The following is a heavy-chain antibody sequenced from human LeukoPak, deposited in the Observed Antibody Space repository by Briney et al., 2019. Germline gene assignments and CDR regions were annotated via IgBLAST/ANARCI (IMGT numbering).Heavy chain of an antibody. V-gene: IGHV4-34*01. J-gene: IGHJ5*02. CDR1: GGSFSGYY. D-gene: IGHD2-8*01. Sequence: SETLSLTCAVYGGSFSGYYWSWIRQPPGKGLEWIGEINHSGSTNYNPSLKGRVTISVDTSKNQFSLKLSSVTAADTAVYYCARGYCTDGVCYTFDPWGQGTLVTVSS. CDR2: INHSGST. CDR3: ARGYCTDGVCYTFDP.